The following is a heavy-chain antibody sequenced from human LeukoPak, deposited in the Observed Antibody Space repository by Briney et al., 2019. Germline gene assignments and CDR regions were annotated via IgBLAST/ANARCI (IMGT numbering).Heavy chain of an antibody. D-gene: IGHD3-22*01. CDR2: IYPSGST. CDR3: ASRITMIVVANHAFDI. Sequence: SETLSLTCTVSGYSISSGYYWGWIRQPPGKGLEWIGSIYPSGSTYYNPSLKSRVTISVDTSKNQFSLKLSSVTAADTAVYYCASRITMIVVANHAFDIWGQGTMVTVSS. J-gene: IGHJ3*02. V-gene: IGHV4-38-2*02. CDR1: GYSISSGYY.